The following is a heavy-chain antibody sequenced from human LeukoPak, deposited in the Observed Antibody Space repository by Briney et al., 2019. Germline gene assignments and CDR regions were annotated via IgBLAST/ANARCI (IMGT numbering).Heavy chain of an antibody. D-gene: IGHD3-3*01. Sequence: SETLSLTCSVSGGSISGYYWSWIRQLPGERLEWIGFVYHNGRTTYNPSLESRVTISVDTSRNQVSLNLRFVTAADTALYYCARGGGDFWNGYFGFCDSWGQGTLVTVSS. CDR2: VYHNGRT. J-gene: IGHJ4*02. V-gene: IGHV4-59*01. CDR3: ARGGGDFWNGYFGFCDS. CDR1: GGSISGYY.